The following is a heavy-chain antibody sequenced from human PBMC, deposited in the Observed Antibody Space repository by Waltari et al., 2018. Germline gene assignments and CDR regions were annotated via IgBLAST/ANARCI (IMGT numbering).Heavy chain of an antibody. V-gene: IGHV3-21*01. CDR3: ARDRRGYFDY. D-gene: IGHD3-16*01. CDR2: ISGDSRFI. Sequence: EVQLVESGGGLVKPGGSLRLSCEDSGFTFSGYSMNWVRQAPGKGLEWVSSISGDSRFIYYADSVNGRFTISSDDAKNSLYLQMNSLRVEDTAVYYCARDRRGYFDYWGPGTLVSVSS. J-gene: IGHJ4*02. CDR1: GFTFSGYS.